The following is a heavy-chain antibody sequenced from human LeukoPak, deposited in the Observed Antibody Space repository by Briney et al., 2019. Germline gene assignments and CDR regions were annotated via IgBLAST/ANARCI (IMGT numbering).Heavy chain of an antibody. CDR1: GFTFSSYA. CDR2: ISYDGSNK. D-gene: IGHD3-10*01. J-gene: IGHJ5*02. Sequence: GGSLRLSCAASGFTFSSYAMHWVRQAPGKGLEWVAVISYDGSNKYYADSVKGRFTISRDNSKNTLYLQMNSLRAEDTAVYYCARDAIYGSGSYYNWFDPWGQGTLVTVSS. CDR3: ARDAIYGSGSYYNWFDP. V-gene: IGHV3-30*04.